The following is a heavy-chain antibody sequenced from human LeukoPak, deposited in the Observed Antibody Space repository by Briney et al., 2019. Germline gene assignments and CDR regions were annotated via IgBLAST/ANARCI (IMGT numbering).Heavy chain of an antibody. Sequence: GGSLRLSCAASGFTFSSYSMNWVRQAPGKGLEWVSAISGSGVSTYYADSVKGRFTISRDNSKNTLYLQMNSLRAEDTAVYYCARSSSGWTNFHYWGQGTLVTVSS. J-gene: IGHJ4*02. D-gene: IGHD6-19*01. CDR3: ARSSSGWTNFHY. CDR2: ISGSGVST. CDR1: GFTFSSYS. V-gene: IGHV3-23*01.